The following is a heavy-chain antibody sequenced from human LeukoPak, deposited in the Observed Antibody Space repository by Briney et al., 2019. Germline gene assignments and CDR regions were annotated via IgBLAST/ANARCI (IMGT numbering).Heavy chain of an antibody. V-gene: IGHV3-15*01. Sequence: GGSLRLSCAASGFTFSNAWMSWVRQAPGKGLEWVGRIKSKTDGGTTDYAAPVKGRYTISRDDSKNTLYLQMNSLRAEDTGVYYCARDMIATLFDYWGQGTLVTVSS. CDR3: ARDMIATLFDY. CDR1: GFTFSNAW. D-gene: IGHD2-21*01. CDR2: IKSKTDGGTT. J-gene: IGHJ4*02.